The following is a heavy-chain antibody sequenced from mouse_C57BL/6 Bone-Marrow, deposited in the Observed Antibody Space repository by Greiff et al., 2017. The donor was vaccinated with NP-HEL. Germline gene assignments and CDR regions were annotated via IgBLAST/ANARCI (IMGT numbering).Heavy chain of an antibody. CDR3: ARKSPSTIYYYAMDY. CDR1: GFSLTSYG. V-gene: IGHV2-2*01. CDR2: IWSGGST. D-gene: IGHD1-1*01. Sequence: VKLMESGPGLVQPSQSLSITCTVSGFSLTSYGVHWVRQSPGKGLEWLGVIWSGGSTDYNAAFISRLSISKDNSKSQVFFKMNSLQADDTAIYYCARKSPSTIYYYAMDYWGQGTSVTVSS. J-gene: IGHJ4*01.